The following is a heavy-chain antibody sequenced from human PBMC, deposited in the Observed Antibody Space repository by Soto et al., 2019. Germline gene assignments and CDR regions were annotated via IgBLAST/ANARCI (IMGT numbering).Heavy chain of an antibody. CDR2: IYYSGST. D-gene: IGHD3-9*01. J-gene: IGHJ3*02. V-gene: IGHV4-39*01. Sequence: QLQLQESGPGLVKPSETLSLTCTVSGGSISSSSYYWGWIRQPPGKVLEWIGSIYYSGSTYYNPCLKSRVTISVDTSKNQFSLKLSAVTAADTAVCYCARHSPVLRYFDWSSPLAAFDIWGQGTMVTVSS. CDR3: ARHSPVLRYFDWSSPLAAFDI. CDR1: GGSISSSSYY.